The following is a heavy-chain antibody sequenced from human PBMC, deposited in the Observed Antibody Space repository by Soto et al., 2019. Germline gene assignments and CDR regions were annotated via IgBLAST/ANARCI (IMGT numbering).Heavy chain of an antibody. J-gene: IGHJ4*02. Sequence: SETLSLTCTVSGGSISSSSYYWGWIRQPPGKGMEWIGSIYYSGSTYYNPSLKSRVTISVDTSKNQFSLKLSSVTAADTAVYYCARLPLYDSSGYLVDYWGQGTLVTVSS. CDR2: IYYSGST. D-gene: IGHD3-22*01. CDR1: GGSISSSSYY. CDR3: ARLPLYDSSGYLVDY. V-gene: IGHV4-39*01.